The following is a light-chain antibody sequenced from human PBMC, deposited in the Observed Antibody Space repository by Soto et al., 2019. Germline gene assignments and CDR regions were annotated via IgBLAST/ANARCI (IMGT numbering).Light chain of an antibody. CDR1: NIGSKR. J-gene: IGLJ1*01. Sequence: SYELTQPPSVSVAPEKTARITCGGNNIGSKRVHWYRQKPGQAPVLVIYYDSDRPSGIPERFSGAHSGNTATLTISRVEAGDEADYYCQVWDITTDHYVFGAGTKVTVL. CDR2: YDS. V-gene: IGLV3-21*04. CDR3: QVWDITTDHYV.